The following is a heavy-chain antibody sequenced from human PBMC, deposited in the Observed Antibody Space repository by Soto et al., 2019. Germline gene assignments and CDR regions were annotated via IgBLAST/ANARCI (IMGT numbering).Heavy chain of an antibody. CDR1: GYTFTRYY. CDR3: ARPLSAVPHTIFGVVISDAFDI. CDR2: INPSGGST. D-gene: IGHD3-3*01. J-gene: IGHJ3*02. V-gene: IGHV1-46*01. Sequence: ASVKVSCKASGYTFTRYYMHWVRQAPGQGLEWMGIINPSGGSTSYAQKFQGRVTMTRDTSTSTVYMELSSLRSEDTAVYYCARPLSAVPHTIFGVVISDAFDIWGQGTMVTVSS.